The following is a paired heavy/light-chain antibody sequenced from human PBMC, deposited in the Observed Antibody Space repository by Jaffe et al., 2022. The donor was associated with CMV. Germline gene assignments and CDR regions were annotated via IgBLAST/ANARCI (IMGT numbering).Light chain of an antibody. CDR1: SLRSYY. Sequence: SSELTQDPAVSVALGQTVRITCQGDSLRSYYANWYQQKPGQAPVLVLYGKNNRPSGIPDRFSASDAGDTASLIITGAQAEDEADYYCNSRDRSDVVFGGGTKLTVL. V-gene: IGLV3-19*01. CDR3: NSRDRSDVV. J-gene: IGLJ2*01. CDR2: GKN.
Heavy chain of an antibody. CDR2: IFNSVKT. J-gene: IGHJ4*02. Sequence: QVQLQESGPGLVKPSETLSLTCTVSGDSVTSDSYYWTWIRQPPGKGLEWIGYIFNSVKTNYSPSLKSRVTISVDTSKNQFSLRLRSVSAADTAVYFCARESYDSTGTFHYWGRGTLVTVSS. CDR3: ARESYDSTGTFHY. CDR1: GDSVTSDSYY. D-gene: IGHD3-22*01. V-gene: IGHV4-61*01.